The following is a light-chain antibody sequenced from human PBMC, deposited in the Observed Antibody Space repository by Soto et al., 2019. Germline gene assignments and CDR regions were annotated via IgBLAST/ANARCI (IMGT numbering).Light chain of an antibody. CDR1: QSVSSN. CDR2: GAS. J-gene: IGKJ1*01. Sequence: EIVFTQSPGTLSLSPGERATLSCRASQSVSSNHLAWYQQKPGQAPRLLIYGASTRATGIPARFSGSGSGTEFTLTISSLQPDDFATYYCQHYNSYSEAFGQGTKVDI. CDR3: QHYNSYSEA. V-gene: IGKV3-15*01.